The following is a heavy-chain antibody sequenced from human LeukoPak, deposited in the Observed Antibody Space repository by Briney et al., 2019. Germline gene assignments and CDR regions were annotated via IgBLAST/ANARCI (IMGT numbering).Heavy chain of an antibody. J-gene: IGHJ4*02. CDR3: ARDRSCSGGSCYSDY. D-gene: IGHD2-15*01. CDR2: IYHSGST. Sequence: SETLSLTCAVSGGSISSGGYSWSWIRQPPGKGLEWIGYIYHSGSTYYNPSLKSRVAISVDRSKNQFSLKLSSVTAADTAVYYCARDRSCSGGSCYSDYWGQGTLVTVSS. V-gene: IGHV4-30-2*01. CDR1: GGSISSGGYS.